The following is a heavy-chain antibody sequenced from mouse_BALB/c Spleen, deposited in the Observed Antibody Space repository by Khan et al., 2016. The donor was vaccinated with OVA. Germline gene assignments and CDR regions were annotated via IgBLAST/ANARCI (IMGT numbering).Heavy chain of an antibody. D-gene: IGHD1-1*01. CDR2: IFPGNSDT. CDR3: TKAGYGAFAF. V-gene: IGHV1-5*01. J-gene: IGHJ3*01. CDR1: GYNFTSYW. Sequence: VQLKQSGTVLARPGASVKLSCKASGYNFTSYWMHWVKQRPGQGLEWIGGIFPGNSDTTYNQKFKGKAKLTAVTSASTAYLELSSLTNEDSTVYYCTKAGYGAFAFWGQGTLVTVSA.